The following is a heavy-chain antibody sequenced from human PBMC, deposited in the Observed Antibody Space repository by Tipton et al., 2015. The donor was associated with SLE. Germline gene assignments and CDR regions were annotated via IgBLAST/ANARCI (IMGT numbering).Heavy chain of an antibody. CDR1: GFMFENYA. Sequence: SGFMFENYAMSWVRQAPGKGLEWVSGINWNGGSTGYGDSVKGRFTISRDNAEKSLYLQMNGLRAEDTALYYCARDLYPYGMEVWGQGTTVTVSS. J-gene: IGHJ6*02. D-gene: IGHD3-10*01. CDR3: ARDLYPYGMEV. V-gene: IGHV3-20*03. CDR2: INWNGGST.